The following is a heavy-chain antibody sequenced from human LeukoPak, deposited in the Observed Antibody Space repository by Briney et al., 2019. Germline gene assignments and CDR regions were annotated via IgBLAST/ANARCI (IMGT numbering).Heavy chain of an antibody. D-gene: IGHD4-23*01. CDR2: ISGGAGTT. CDR1: GHTLKPYA. Sequence: GGSLRLSCAASGHTLKPYAMRWVRQAPGKGLEWVSVISGGAGTTYYTDSVKGRFTISRDNYNNTLYLQMNRLPESQAAVYYCAKGEGFMTTVVTNYWGQGSLVTVSS. V-gene: IGHV3-23*01. J-gene: IGHJ4*02. CDR3: AKGEGFMTTVVTNY.